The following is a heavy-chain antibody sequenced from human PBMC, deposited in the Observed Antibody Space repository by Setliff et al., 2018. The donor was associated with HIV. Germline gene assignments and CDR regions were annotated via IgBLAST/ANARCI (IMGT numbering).Heavy chain of an antibody. CDR1: GGSLSGYY. D-gene: IGHD2-8*01. J-gene: IGHJ6*03. Sequence: SETLSLTCAVYGGSLSGYYWRWIRQPPGKGLEWIGDVSHTGSTNYSPSLKSRVTMSADTSKNQVSLKLTSVTAADTAVYYCAKDAGVTGGLYRYYIDAWGNGTTVTVSS. V-gene: IGHV4-34*01. CDR3: AKDAGVTGGLYRYYIDA. CDR2: VSHTGST.